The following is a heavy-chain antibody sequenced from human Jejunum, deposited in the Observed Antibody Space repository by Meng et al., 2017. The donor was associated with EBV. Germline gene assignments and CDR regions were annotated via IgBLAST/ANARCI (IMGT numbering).Heavy chain of an antibody. Sequence: QVQLVQSGAAVKEPGASVKVSCKASGYTFNSYAIHWVRQAPGQRLEWMGWIHTDNGGTKYSQEFQDRVTITRDTSASTAYMEISSLRSEDTAVYYCVKKGTRLTTHGYHFDYWGQGTLVTVSS. V-gene: IGHV1-3*04. D-gene: IGHD2-15*01. J-gene: IGHJ4*02. CDR1: GYTFNSYA. CDR3: VKKGTRLTTHGYHFDY. CDR2: IHTDNGGT.